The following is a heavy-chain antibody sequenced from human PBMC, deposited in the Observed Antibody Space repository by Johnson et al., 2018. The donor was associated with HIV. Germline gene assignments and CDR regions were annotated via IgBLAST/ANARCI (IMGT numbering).Heavy chain of an antibody. J-gene: IGHJ3*02. CDR1: GFTFRSYA. CDR3: AREGPYWAFDI. V-gene: IGHV3-48*03. CDR2: ISSSGSTI. Sequence: VQLVESGGGVVQPGRSLRLSCTASGFTFRSYAMHWVRQAPGKGLEWVSYISSSGSTIYYADSVKGRFTISRDNAKNSLYLQMSSLRAEDTAVYYCAREGPYWAFDIWGQGTMVTVSS. D-gene: IGHD2-15*01.